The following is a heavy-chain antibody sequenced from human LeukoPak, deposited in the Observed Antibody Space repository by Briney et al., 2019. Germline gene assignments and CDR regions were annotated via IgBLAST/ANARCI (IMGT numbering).Heavy chain of an antibody. D-gene: IGHD1-26*01. Sequence: GGSLRLSCAASGFTVSSNYMSWVRQAPGKGLEWVSVIYSGGSTYYADSVKGRFTISRDNSKNTLYLQMNSLRAEDTAVYYCARDSGSYSYYFDYWGQGTLVTVSP. V-gene: IGHV3-66*01. J-gene: IGHJ4*02. CDR1: GFTVSSNY. CDR3: ARDSGSYSYYFDY. CDR2: IYSGGST.